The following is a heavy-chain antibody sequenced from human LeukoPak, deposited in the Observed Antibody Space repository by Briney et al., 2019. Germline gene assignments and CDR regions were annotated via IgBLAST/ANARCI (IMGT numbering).Heavy chain of an antibody. V-gene: IGHV1-2*02. CDR3: ARDYAPAMVRGVISAVDY. CDR1: GYTFTGYY. D-gene: IGHD3-10*01. J-gene: IGHJ4*02. CDR2: INPNSGGT. Sequence: ASVKVSCKASGYTFTGYYMHWVRLAPGQGLEWMGWINPNSGGTNYAQKFQGRVTMTRDTSISTAYMELSRLRSDDTAVYYCARDYAPAMVRGVISAVDYWGQGTLVTVSS.